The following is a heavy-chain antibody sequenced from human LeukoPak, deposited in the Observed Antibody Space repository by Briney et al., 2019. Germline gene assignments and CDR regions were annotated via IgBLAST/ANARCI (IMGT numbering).Heavy chain of an antibody. CDR1: GYTFTGYY. CDR2: INPNSGGT. CDR3: ATYCSGGSCYPDDNYYGMDV. Sequence: ASVKVSCKASGYTFTGYYMHWVRQALGRGLEWMGWINPNSGGTNYAQKFQGRVTMTRDTSISTAYMELSRLRSDDTAVYYCATYCSGGSCYPDDNYYGMDVWGQGTTVTVSS. D-gene: IGHD2-15*01. J-gene: IGHJ6*02. V-gene: IGHV1-2*02.